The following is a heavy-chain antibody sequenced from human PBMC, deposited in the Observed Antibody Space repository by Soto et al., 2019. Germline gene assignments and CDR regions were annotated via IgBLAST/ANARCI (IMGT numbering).Heavy chain of an antibody. Sequence: GESLKISCKGSGYSFTSYWISWVRQMPGKGLEWMGRIDPSDSYTNYSPSFQGQVTISADKSISTAYLQWNSLKASDTAMYYCARRKMATMDDAFDIWGQGTMVTVSS. CDR2: IDPSDSYT. D-gene: IGHD5-12*01. J-gene: IGHJ3*02. CDR1: GYSFTSYW. CDR3: ARRKMATMDDAFDI. V-gene: IGHV5-10-1*04.